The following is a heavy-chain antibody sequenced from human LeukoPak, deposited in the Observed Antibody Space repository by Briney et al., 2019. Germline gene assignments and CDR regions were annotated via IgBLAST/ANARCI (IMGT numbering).Heavy chain of an antibody. Sequence: PSETLSLTCTVSGYSISSGYYWGWIRQPPGKGLEWIGSIYHSGSTYYNPSLKSRVTISVDTSKNQFSVKLSSVTAADTAVYYCARARSSWYGWFDPWGQGTLVTVSS. CDR2: IYHSGST. CDR3: ARARSSWYGWFDP. D-gene: IGHD6-13*01. J-gene: IGHJ5*02. CDR1: GYSISSGYY. V-gene: IGHV4-38-2*02.